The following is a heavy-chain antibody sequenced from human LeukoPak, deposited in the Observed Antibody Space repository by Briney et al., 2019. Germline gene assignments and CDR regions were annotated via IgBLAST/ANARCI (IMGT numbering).Heavy chain of an antibody. CDR3: ARDRREGADF. CDR2: IFHSGST. J-gene: IGHJ4*02. D-gene: IGHD6-6*01. CDR1: GYSISSGYY. V-gene: IGHV4-38-2*02. Sequence: PSETLSLACTVSGYSISSGYYWGWIRPPPGKGLEWIGNIFHSGSTYCSPSLKSRVNISVDTSKNQFSLRLSSVTAADTAMYYCARDRREGADFWGQGTLVTVSS.